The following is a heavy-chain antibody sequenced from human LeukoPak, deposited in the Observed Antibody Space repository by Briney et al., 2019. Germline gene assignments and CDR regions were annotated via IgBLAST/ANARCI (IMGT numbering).Heavy chain of an antibody. CDR3: ARNSYGSGSYYTGYFDY. CDR2: INSDGSST. D-gene: IGHD3-10*01. V-gene: IGHV3-74*01. Sequence: GGSLRLSCAASGFTFSSYAMSWVRQAPGKGLVWVSRINSDGSSTSYADSVKGRFTISRDNAKNTLYLQMNSLRAEDTAVYYCARNSYGSGSYYTGYFDYWGQGTLVTVPS. J-gene: IGHJ4*02. CDR1: GFTFSSYA.